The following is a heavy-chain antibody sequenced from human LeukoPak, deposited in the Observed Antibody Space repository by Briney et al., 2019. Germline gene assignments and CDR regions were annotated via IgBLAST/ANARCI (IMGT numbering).Heavy chain of an antibody. J-gene: IGHJ5*02. CDR1: GGSISSGGYS. CDR2: IYHSGST. Sequence: PSQTLSLTCAVSGGSISSGGYSWSWIRQPPGKGLEWIGHIYHSGSTYYNPSLKSRVTISVDRSKNQFSLKLSSVTAADTAVYYCARGGEYYYGSGSQYNWFDPWGQGTLVTVSS. CDR3: ARGGEYYYGSGSQYNWFDP. D-gene: IGHD3-10*01. V-gene: IGHV4-30-2*01.